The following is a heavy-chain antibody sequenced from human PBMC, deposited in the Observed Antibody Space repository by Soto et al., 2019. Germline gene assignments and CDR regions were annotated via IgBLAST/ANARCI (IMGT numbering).Heavy chain of an antibody. V-gene: IGHV4-34*01. Sequence: PSETLSLTCSVYGGSFSGYYWIWLSKPPGKGLEWMGEINHSGSTNYNPSSKSRVTRSVDTSKNQSCLKRSSVPAADTAVYYCARGPSGSSGYYYYYYYGMDVWGQGTTFTASS. CDR3: ARGPSGSSGYYYYYYYGMDV. D-gene: IGHD3-22*01. CDR2: INHSGST. J-gene: IGHJ6*02. CDR1: GGSFSGYY.